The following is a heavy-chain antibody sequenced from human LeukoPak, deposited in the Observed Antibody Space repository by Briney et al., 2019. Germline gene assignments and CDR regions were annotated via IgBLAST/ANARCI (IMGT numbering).Heavy chain of an antibody. CDR3: VSDIVAGSGSYSD. CDR2: IRGDGGDA. J-gene: IGHJ4*02. V-gene: IGHV3-74*01. CDR1: GFTLRSAW. D-gene: IGHD3-10*01. Sequence: GGSLRLSCAASGFTLRSAWMHWVRQAPGKGLVWVSRIRGDGGDANYADFVKGRYTISRDNAKSTLYLQMNGLGVEDTAVYYCVSDIVAGSGSYSDWGQGTLVTVSS.